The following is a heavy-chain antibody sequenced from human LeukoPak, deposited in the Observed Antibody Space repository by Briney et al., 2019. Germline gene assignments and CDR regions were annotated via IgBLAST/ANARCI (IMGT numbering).Heavy chain of an antibody. D-gene: IGHD2-2*01. J-gene: IGHJ5*02. CDR1: GGTLSSYA. CDR2: IIPIFGTA. CDR3: AFTAGYFSSTLPTECWFDP. V-gene: IGHV1-69*13. Sequence: SVNVSCKASGGTLSSYAISWVRQAPGQGLEWMGGIIPIFGTANYAQKFQGRVTITADESTSTAYMELSSLRSEDTAVYYCAFTAGYFSSTLPTECWFDPWGQGTLVTVSS.